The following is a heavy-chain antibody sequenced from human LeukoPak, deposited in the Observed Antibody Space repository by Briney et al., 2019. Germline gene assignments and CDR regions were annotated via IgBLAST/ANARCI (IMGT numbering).Heavy chain of an antibody. CDR2: INHSGFT. CDR3: ARGPPRDYDSSGFYHNY. D-gene: IGHD3-22*01. J-gene: IGHJ4*02. V-gene: IGHV4-34*01. Sequence: SETLSLTCAIYGGSFSGYYWSWIRQPPGKGLEWIGEINHSGFTNYNPSLKSRVTISEDTSKNQFSLKLSSVTAADTAVYYCARGPPRDYDSSGFYHNYWGQGTLVTVSS. CDR1: GGSFSGYY.